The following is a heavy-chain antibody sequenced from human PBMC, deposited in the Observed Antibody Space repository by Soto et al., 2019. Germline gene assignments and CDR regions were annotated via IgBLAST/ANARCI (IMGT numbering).Heavy chain of an antibody. D-gene: IGHD3-3*01. CDR3: ARGNFWSGYDPSYYYYMDV. J-gene: IGHJ6*03. V-gene: IGHV4-34*02. CDR1: GGSFTGYF. Sequence: QVQLQQWGAGLLKPSETLSLTCAVSGGSFTGYFWNWIRQTPGKGLEWIGEINQSGSTTYNPSLKSRVTISVDRSKNQFSLGLNSVTAADTAVYYRARGNFWSGYDPSYYYYMDVWGKGTAVTVSS. CDR2: INQSGST.